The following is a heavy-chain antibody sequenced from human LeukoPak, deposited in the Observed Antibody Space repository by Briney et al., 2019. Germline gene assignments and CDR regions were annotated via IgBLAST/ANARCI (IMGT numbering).Heavy chain of an antibody. CDR1: GGSISSYY. J-gene: IGHJ6*04. Sequence: PSETLSLTCTVSGGSISSYYWSWIRQPPGKGLEWIGYIYYSVSTNYNPSLKSRVTISVDTSKNQFSLKLSSVTAADTAVYYCARDQGGYDKGDYYYYGMDVWGKGTTVTVSS. D-gene: IGHD5-12*01. V-gene: IGHV4-59*01. CDR3: ARDQGGYDKGDYYYYGMDV. CDR2: IYYSVST.